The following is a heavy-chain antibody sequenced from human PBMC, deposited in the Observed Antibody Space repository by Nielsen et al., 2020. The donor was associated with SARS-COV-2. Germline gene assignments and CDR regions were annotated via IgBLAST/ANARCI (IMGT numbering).Heavy chain of an antibody. CDR3: ARNGGYCSSTSCYNYYYYGMDV. CDR1: GYTFTSYY. CDR2: INPSGGST. Sequence: ASVKVSCKASGYTFTSYYMHWVRQAPGQGLEWMGIINPSGGSTSYAQKFQGRVTMTRDTSTSTVYMELSSLRSEDTAVYYCARNGGYCSSTSCYNYYYYGMDVWGQGTTVTVSS. D-gene: IGHD2-2*02. J-gene: IGHJ6*02. V-gene: IGHV1-46*01.